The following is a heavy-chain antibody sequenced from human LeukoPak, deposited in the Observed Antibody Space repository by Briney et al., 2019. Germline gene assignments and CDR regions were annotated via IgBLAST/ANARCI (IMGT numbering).Heavy chain of an antibody. D-gene: IGHD2-2*01. Sequence: PSETLSLTCTVSGGSMSSYYWSWIRQPPGKGLEWIGYIYYSGSTYYNPSLKSRVTISVDTSKNQFSLKLSSVTAADTAVYYCARWVPVPAAMAGYWGQGTLVTVSS. V-gene: IGHV4-59*08. CDR2: IYYSGST. J-gene: IGHJ4*02. CDR1: GGSMSSYY. CDR3: ARWVPVPAAMAGY.